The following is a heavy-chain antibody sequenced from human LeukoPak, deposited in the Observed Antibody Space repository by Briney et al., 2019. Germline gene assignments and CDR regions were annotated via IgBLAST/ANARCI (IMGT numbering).Heavy chain of an antibody. D-gene: IGHD6-25*01. CDR2: INYTGST. J-gene: IGHJ5*02. CDR3: ARVAGYLPTRWFDP. Sequence: SDTLSLTCAVYGGSFSGFYWSWIRHVLGKGLEWIGEINYTGSTSYNLSLKSRVTISVDTSQNQFFLLLTSVTAADTAVYYCARVAGYLPTRWFDPWGQGTHVTVSS. CDR1: GGSFSGFY. V-gene: IGHV4-34*01.